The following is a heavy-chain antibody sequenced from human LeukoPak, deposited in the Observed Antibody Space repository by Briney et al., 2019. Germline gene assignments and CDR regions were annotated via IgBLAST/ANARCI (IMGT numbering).Heavy chain of an antibody. CDR2: ISWNSGSV. V-gene: IGHV3-9*01. CDR1: GFTFDDYA. CDR3: ARDLVPAAILGWDYYYYYGMDV. D-gene: IGHD2-2*02. Sequence: GGSLRLSCAASGFTFDDYAMHWVRQAPGKGLEWVSGISWNSGSVGYADSVKGRFTISRDNAKNSLYLQMNSLRAEDTAVYYCARDLVPAAILGWDYYYYYGMDVWGQGTTVTVSS. J-gene: IGHJ6*02.